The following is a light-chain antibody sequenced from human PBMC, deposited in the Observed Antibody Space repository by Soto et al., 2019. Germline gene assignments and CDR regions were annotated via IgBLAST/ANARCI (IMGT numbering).Light chain of an antibody. V-gene: IGLV2-8*01. J-gene: IGLJ1*01. CDR3: SSYAGSNNYV. CDR1: SSDVGGYQY. CDR2: AVN. Sequence: QSLLTQHPSASGSPGQSVTISCTGTSSDVGGYQYVSWYQQYPGKAPKLMIYAVNKRPSGVPDRFSGSRSGSTASLTVSGLQAEDEADYYCSSYAGSNNYVFGTGTKVTVL.